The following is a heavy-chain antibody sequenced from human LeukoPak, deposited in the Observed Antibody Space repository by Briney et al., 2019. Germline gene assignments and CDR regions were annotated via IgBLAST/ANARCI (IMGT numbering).Heavy chain of an antibody. CDR3: ARGRLYYYYYYMDV. Sequence: SETLSLTCAVYGGSFSGYYWSWIRQPPGKGLEWIGEINHSGSTNCNPSLMSRVTISVDTSKNQFSLKLSSVTAADTAVYYCARGRLYYYYYYMDVWGKGTTVTVSS. CDR1: GGSFSGYY. D-gene: IGHD6-19*01. J-gene: IGHJ6*03. CDR2: INHSGST. V-gene: IGHV4-34*01.